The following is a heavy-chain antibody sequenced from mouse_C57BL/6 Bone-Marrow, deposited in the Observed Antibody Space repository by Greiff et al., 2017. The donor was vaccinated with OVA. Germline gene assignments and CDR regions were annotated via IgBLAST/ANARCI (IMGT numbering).Heavy chain of an antibody. D-gene: IGHD2-1*01. J-gene: IGHJ2*01. CDR2: IRSKSSNYAT. Sequence: EVQGVESGGGLVQPKGSLKLSCAASGFTFNTYAMHWVRQAPGKGLEWVARIRSKSSNYATYYADSVKDRFTISRDDSQSMLYLQMNNLKTEDTAMYYCVREGDIYYGNYLDYWGQGTTLTVSS. V-gene: IGHV10-3*01. CDR1: GFTFNTYA. CDR3: VREGDIYYGNYLDY.